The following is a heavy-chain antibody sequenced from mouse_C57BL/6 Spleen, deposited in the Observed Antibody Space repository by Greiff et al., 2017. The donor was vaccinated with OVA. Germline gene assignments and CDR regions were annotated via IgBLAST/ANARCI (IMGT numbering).Heavy chain of an antibody. V-gene: IGHV1-64*01. CDR3: ESDGYCYAMDD. CDR2: IHPNSGST. CDR1: GYTFTSYW. D-gene: IGHD2-3*01. J-gene: IGHJ4*01. Sequence: VQLQQSGAELVKPGASVQLSCKASGYTFTSYWMHWVKQRPGQGLEWLGMIHPNSGSTNYNEKINSKATLTVDKSSSTAYMQLSSLTSEDSAVYYCESDGYCYAMDDWGQGTSVTVSS.